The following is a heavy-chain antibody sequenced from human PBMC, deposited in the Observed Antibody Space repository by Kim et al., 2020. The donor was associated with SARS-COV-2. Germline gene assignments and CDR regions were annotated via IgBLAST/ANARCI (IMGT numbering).Heavy chain of an antibody. V-gene: IGHV3-23*01. D-gene: IGHD4-17*01. CDR2: IRTTGRQT. Sequence: GGSLRLSCAASGFTFTGYPMTWVRQAPAKGLEWVSTIRTTGRQTYYADSVKGRFTISTDDSKNTRYLQLNSLRADDTAVYYCAKEGGDYGDSAFDVGGQGRMVTVSS. CDR1: GFTFTGYP. J-gene: IGHJ3*01. CDR3: AKEGGDYGDSAFDV.